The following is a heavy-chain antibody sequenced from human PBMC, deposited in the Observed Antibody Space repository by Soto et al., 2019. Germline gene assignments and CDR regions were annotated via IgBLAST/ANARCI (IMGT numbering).Heavy chain of an antibody. CDR1: GFTFSSYA. J-gene: IGHJ5*02. V-gene: IGHV3-23*01. CDR3: AKAGLLRFLEWLSDSTNWFDP. D-gene: IGHD3-3*01. CDR2: ISGSGGST. Sequence: GGSLRLSCAASGFTFSSYAMSWVRQAPGKGLEWVSAISGSGGSTYYADSVKGRFTISRDNSKNTLYLQMNSLRAEDTAVYYCAKAGLLRFLEWLSDSTNWFDPWGQGTLVTVSS.